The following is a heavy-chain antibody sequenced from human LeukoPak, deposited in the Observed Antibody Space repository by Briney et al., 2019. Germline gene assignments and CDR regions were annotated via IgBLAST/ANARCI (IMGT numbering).Heavy chain of an antibody. J-gene: IGHJ3*02. Sequence: GRSLRLSCAASGFIFSSNGMHWVRQAPGKGLEWVAVIWYDGSKKYYADSVKGRFTISRDNSKNTLGLQMDRLRAEDTAVYYCASWVISRDASDIWGQGTMVSVSS. D-gene: IGHD6-13*01. CDR1: GFIFSSNG. V-gene: IGHV3-33*01. CDR2: IWYDGSKK. CDR3: ASWVISRDASDI.